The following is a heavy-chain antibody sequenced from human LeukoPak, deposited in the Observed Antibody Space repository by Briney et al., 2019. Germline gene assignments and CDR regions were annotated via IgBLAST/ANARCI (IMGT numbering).Heavy chain of an antibody. V-gene: IGHV1-2*02. D-gene: IGHD3-22*01. Sequence: ASVKVSCKASGSTFTDYYMHWVRQAAGQGREWMGWINPNSGGTNFAQEFQGRVTMTRDTSISTAYMELNRLRSDDTAVYYCARAGLWDYSDSSGYHNGAFDIWGQGTMVTVSS. CDR2: INPNSGGT. J-gene: IGHJ3*02. CDR3: ARAGLWDYSDSSGYHNGAFDI. CDR1: GSTFTDYY.